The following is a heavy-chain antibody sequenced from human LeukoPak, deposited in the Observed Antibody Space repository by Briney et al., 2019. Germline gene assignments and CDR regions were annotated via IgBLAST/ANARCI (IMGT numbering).Heavy chain of an antibody. D-gene: IGHD6-13*01. CDR1: GFTVSSNY. J-gene: IGHJ4*02. CDR3: ARSADSSSWYDYFDY. CDR2: IYSGGST. V-gene: IGHV3-66*01. Sequence: PGGSLRLSCAASGFTVSSNYMSWVRQAPGKGLEWVSVIYSGGSTYYADSVKGRFTISRDNSKNTLYLQMNSLRAEDTAVYYCARSADSSSWYDYFDYWGQGTLVTVSS.